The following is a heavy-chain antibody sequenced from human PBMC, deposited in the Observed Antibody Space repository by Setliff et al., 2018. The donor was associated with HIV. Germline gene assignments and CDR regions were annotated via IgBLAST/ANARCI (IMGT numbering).Heavy chain of an antibody. CDR3: VLGGLSSGWGVS. CDR2: ITDDGLST. CDR1: GFAFGSFA. D-gene: IGHD6-19*01. J-gene: IGHJ5*02. V-gene: IGHV3-23*01. Sequence: PGGSLRLSCAASGFAFGSFAMSWIRQAPGKALEWVSSITDDGLSTFYAGSVRGRFTVSRDNSRNTLSLQMNGLRGEDTAFYYCVLGGLSSGWGVSWGQGTLVTVSS.